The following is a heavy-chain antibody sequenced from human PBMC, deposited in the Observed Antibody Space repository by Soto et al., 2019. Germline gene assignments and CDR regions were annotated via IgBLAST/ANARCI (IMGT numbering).Heavy chain of an antibody. J-gene: IGHJ6*02. CDR2: ISYDGSNK. Sequence: PGGSLRLSCAGSGFIFSSYGMHWVRQAPGKGLEWVAVISYDGSNKYYADSVKGRFTISRDNGRNTLYLQMNSLRAEDTAVYYCAKDLYYDSSGPRPDYYGMDVWGQGTTVTVSS. V-gene: IGHV3-30*18. D-gene: IGHD3-22*01. CDR1: GFIFSSYG. CDR3: AKDLYYDSSGPRPDYYGMDV.